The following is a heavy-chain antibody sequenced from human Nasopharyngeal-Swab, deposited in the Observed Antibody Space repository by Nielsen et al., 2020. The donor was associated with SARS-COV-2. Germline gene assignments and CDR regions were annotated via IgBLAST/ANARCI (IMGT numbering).Heavy chain of an antibody. Sequence: GASLKISCAASGFTFRSYDMHWVRQGTGKSLEWVSAIGNAGDTYYPGSVKGRFTISRENAKNSLYLQMNSLRAEDTVVYYCARARYWLAASGPFFDYWGQGTLVTVSS. D-gene: IGHD6-13*01. V-gene: IGHV3-13*01. CDR3: ARARYWLAASGPFFDY. CDR2: IGNAGDT. J-gene: IGHJ4*02. CDR1: GFTFRSYD.